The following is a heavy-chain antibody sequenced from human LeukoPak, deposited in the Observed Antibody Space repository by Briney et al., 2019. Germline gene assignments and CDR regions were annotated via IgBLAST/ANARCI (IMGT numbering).Heavy chain of an antibody. V-gene: IGHV4-30-2*01. CDR3: ARRALAGYWFDP. CDR1: GDSISSGAYS. CDR2: IYRSGST. Sequence: SETLSLTCAVSGDSISSGAYSWSWIRQTLGRGLEWIGYIYRSGSTYYNPSLKSRVALSLDRSQNQFSLSVSSVTAADTAVYYCARRALAGYWFDPWGQGTLVTVSS. J-gene: IGHJ5*02. D-gene: IGHD6-19*01.